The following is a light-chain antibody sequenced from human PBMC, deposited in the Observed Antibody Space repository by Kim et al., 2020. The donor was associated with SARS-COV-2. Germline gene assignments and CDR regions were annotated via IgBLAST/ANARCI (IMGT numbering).Light chain of an antibody. J-gene: IGLJ2*01. CDR3: HSRDSSGNHVV. Sequence: SSELTQDPAVSVALGQTVRITCQGDSLRTYYATWYQQKPGQAPVLVIYGRNNRPSGIPDRFSGSSSADTASLTITGAQAEDEADYYCHSRDSSGNHVVFGGGTKLTVL. V-gene: IGLV3-19*01. CDR1: SLRTYY. CDR2: GRN.